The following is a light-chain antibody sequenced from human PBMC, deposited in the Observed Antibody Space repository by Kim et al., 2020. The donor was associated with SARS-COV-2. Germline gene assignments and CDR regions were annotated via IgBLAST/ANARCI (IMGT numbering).Light chain of an antibody. Sequence: AQGKTARITCGGNNIGSKGVHWYKQKPGQAPVLVIYYDSDRPSGIPERFSGANSGNTAILTISRVEAGDEADYYCQVWDSSSDQEVFGGGTQLTVL. CDR3: QVWDSSSDQEV. CDR2: YDS. CDR1: NIGSKG. V-gene: IGLV3-21*04. J-gene: IGLJ2*01.